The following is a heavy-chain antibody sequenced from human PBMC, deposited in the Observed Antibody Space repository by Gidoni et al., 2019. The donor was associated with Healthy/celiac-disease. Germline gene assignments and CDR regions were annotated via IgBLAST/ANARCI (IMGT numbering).Heavy chain of an antibody. D-gene: IGHD2-15*01. CDR3: AVGYCSGGSCYTLDY. Sequence: EVQLVASGGGLVQPGGSLRLSCAASGFTFSSYEMNWVRQAPGKGLEWVSYISSSGSTIYYADSVKCRFTISRDNAKNSLYLQMNSLRAEDTSVYYCAVGYCSGGSCYTLDYWGQGTLVTVSS. J-gene: IGHJ4*02. V-gene: IGHV3-48*03. CDR1: GFTFSSYE. CDR2: ISSSGSTI.